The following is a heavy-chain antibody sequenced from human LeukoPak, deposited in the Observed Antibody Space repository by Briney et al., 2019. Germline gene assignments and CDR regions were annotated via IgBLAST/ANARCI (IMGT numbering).Heavy chain of an antibody. Sequence: SETLSLTCAVYGGSFSGYYWSWIRQPPGKGLEWIGEINHSGSTNYNPSLKSRVTISVDTSKNQFSLKLSSVTAADTAVYYCARGGGGYSYGYLGYFDYWGQGTLVTVSS. CDR3: ARGGGGYSYGYLGYFDY. V-gene: IGHV4-34*01. CDR2: INHSGST. J-gene: IGHJ4*02. CDR1: GGSFSGYY. D-gene: IGHD5-18*01.